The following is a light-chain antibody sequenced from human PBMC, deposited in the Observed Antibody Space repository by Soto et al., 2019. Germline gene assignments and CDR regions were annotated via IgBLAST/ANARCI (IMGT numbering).Light chain of an antibody. V-gene: IGKV3D-15*01. CDR3: QQYKDWLPLT. Sequence: EIVMTQSPVTLSVSPGERVTLSCRASQNVNINLAWYQQRPGQAPRVLIYGASNRASGIPDRFSGSGSGTDFTLTISSLEPDDFALYYCQQYKDWLPLTFGGGTRVEIK. J-gene: IGKJ4*01. CDR2: GAS. CDR1: QNVNIN.